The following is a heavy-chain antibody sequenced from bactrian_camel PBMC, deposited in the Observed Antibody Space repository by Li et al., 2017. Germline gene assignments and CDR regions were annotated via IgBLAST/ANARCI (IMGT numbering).Heavy chain of an antibody. V-gene: IGHV3-1*01. D-gene: IGHD1*01. J-gene: IGHJ6*01. CDR2: INRRGGSA. CDR1: GFTFDNYG. Sequence: VQLVESGGGLVQPGGSLRLSCAASGFTFDNYGMSWVRQAPGKGLEWVSGINRRGGSAYYADSVKGRFTISRDSAKNTLYLQVNSLKTEDTAMYYCAKEGEREAGYNEYGAGFDYWGQGTQVTVS. CDR3: AKEGEREAGYNEYGAGFDY.